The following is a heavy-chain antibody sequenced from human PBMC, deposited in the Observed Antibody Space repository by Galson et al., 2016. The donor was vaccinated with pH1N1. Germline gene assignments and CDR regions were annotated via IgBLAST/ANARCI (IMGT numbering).Heavy chain of an antibody. CDR2: IDPSDGTT. CDR3: ARRYYLDY. Sequence: SVKVSCKASGYSVTPYYMHWVRQAPGQGLEWMGIIDPSDGTTTYSQKFQGRITMTRDTPTNSVYMELSSLTSDDTAVYYCARRYYLDYWGQGTLITVSS. J-gene: IGHJ4*02. CDR1: GYSVTPYY. V-gene: IGHV1-46*01.